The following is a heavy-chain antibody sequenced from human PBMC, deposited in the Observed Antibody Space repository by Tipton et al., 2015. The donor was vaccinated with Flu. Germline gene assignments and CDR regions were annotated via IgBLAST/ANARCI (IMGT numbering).Heavy chain of an antibody. CDR3: ARGDNGGYYFDS. V-gene: IGHV4-59*11. CDR2: KYYTGSS. D-gene: IGHD2-8*01. Sequence: GSLRLSCTVPRGSISGHYWGWVRQPPGKGLQWIAYKYYTGSSNYNPSLKSRVTISEDTSNNQLSLRLTSVTAADTAVYFCARGDNGGYYFDSWGQGILVTVSS. J-gene: IGHJ4*02. CDR1: RGSISGHY.